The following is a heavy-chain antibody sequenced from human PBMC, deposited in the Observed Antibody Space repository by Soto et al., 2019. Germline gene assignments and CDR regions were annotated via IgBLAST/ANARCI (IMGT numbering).Heavy chain of an antibody. V-gene: IGHV2-5*02. CDR3: AHRVWGLQDDAFDT. Sequence: QITLKESGPTLVKPTQTLTLTCTFSGFSLSTSGVGVGWIRQPPGKALEWLALIYWDDDKRSSTSLTSMLTIIRDTPKGLVVRTMTSMDAVATAPSYCAHRVWGLQDDAFDTWGEGKIVTVSS. D-gene: IGHD1-26*01. J-gene: IGHJ3*02. CDR1: GFSLSTSGVG. CDR2: IYWDDDK.